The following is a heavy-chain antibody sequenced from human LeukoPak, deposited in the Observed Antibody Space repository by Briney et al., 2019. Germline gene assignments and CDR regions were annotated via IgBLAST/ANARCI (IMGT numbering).Heavy chain of an antibody. CDR1: GDSISLSFYY. CDR3: ARLLGSSGWDNYYYYMDV. D-gene: IGHD6-19*01. CDR2: IYYSGST. Sequence: QTSETLSLTCSVSGDSISLSFYYWGWIRQPPGKGLEWIGYIYYSGSTNYNPSLKSRVTISVDTSKNQFSLKLSSVTAADTAVYHCARLLGSSGWDNYYYYMDVWGKGTTVTISS. J-gene: IGHJ6*03. V-gene: IGHV4-61*05.